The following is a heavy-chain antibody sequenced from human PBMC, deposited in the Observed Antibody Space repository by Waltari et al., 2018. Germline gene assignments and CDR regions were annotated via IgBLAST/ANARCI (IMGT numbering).Heavy chain of an antibody. CDR1: GGTFNDHY. CDR3: ASSYYDTSGYSPFDY. J-gene: IGHJ4*02. Sequence: QVQLQQWGAGLLKPSETLSLTCAVYGGTFNDHYWNWIRQPPGKGLEWIGQINDSGSTNYNPSLRSRVTISVDTSKNQFSLNLSSVTAADMAVYYCASSYYDTSGYSPFDYWGQGTLVTVSS. CDR2: INDSGST. V-gene: IGHV4-34*01. D-gene: IGHD3-22*01.